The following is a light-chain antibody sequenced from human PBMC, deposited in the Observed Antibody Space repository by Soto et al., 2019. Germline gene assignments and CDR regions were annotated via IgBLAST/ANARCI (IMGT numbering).Light chain of an antibody. Sequence: SYELTPPPSVAVAPGQTARIMCGGNHIESKSVHWYQQKAGQAPVLVVYADDDRPSGIPERFSGSNSGNTATLTITRVEAGDEADYFCQVWDSSRDLHVFGSGTKLTGL. CDR1: HIESKS. J-gene: IGLJ1*01. V-gene: IGLV3-21*02. CDR2: ADD. CDR3: QVWDSSRDLHV.